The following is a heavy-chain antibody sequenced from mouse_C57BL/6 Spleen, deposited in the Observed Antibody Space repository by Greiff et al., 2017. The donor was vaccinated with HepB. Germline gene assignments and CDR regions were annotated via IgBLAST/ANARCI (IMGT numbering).Heavy chain of an antibody. V-gene: IGHV5-4*03. CDR1: GFTFSSYA. CDR2: ISDGGSYT. D-gene: IGHD2-3*01. Sequence: EVKLVESGGGLVKPGGSLKLSCAASGFTFSSYAMSWVRQTPEKRLEWVATISDGGSYTYYPDNVKGRFTISRDNAKNNLYLQMSHLKSEDTAMYYCARGGDGYYFSWFAYWGQGTLVTVSA. CDR3: ARGGDGYYFSWFAY. J-gene: IGHJ3*01.